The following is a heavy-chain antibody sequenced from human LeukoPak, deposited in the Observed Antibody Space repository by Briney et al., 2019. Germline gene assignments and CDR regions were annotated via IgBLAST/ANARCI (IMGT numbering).Heavy chain of an antibody. CDR1: GFIFNNYA. Sequence: PGGSLRLSCAASGFIFNNYAMNWVRQAPGKGLEWVSVIYNNGRTYYADSVKGRFTISRDISKDTLYLQMNSLRAEDTAVYYCASEDSSSWFYYGMDVWGQGTTVTVSS. CDR3: ASEDSSSWFYYGMDV. V-gene: IGHV3-53*01. J-gene: IGHJ6*02. D-gene: IGHD6-13*01. CDR2: IYNNGRT.